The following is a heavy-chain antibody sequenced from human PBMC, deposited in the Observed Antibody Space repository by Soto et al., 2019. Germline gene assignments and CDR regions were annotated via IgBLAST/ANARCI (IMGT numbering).Heavy chain of an antibody. V-gene: IGHV4-39*01. CDR1: GGSISSSSYY. D-gene: IGHD6-13*01. CDR2: IYYSGST. J-gene: IGHJ6*02. Sequence: LSLTCTVSGGSISSSSYYWGWIRQPPGKGLEWIGSIYYSGSTYYNPSLKSRVTISVDTSKNQFSLKLSSVTAADTAVYYCASSAAAGTTYGMDVWGQGTTVTVSS. CDR3: ASSAAAGTTYGMDV.